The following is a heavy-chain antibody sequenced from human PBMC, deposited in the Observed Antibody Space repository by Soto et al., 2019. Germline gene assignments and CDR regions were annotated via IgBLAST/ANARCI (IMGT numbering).Heavy chain of an antibody. J-gene: IGHJ4*02. Sequence: SETLCVSCAVAGVSSKSNYFWGWIRQPPGRGLEWIGSIYYGGNTYYNPSLKSRVTISVDTSKNQFSLKLSSVTAADTAVYYCARGWGLGVFDYWGQGTLVTAPQ. V-gene: IGHV4-39*07. CDR2: IYYGGNT. CDR3: ARGWGLGVFDY. D-gene: IGHD3-16*01. CDR1: GVSSKSNYF.